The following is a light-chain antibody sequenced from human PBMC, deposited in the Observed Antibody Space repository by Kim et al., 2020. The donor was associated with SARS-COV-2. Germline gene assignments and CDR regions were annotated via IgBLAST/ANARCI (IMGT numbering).Light chain of an antibody. J-gene: IGKJ1*01. Sequence: ASVGDRVTINCRASQGIAHYLALYQQKPGKVPKLLIYAASALQAGVPSRFSGSGSGTDFTLTISSLQPEDVATYYCQKYDGAPWTFGQGTKVDIK. CDR2: AAS. V-gene: IGKV1-27*01. CDR1: QGIAHY. CDR3: QKYDGAPWT.